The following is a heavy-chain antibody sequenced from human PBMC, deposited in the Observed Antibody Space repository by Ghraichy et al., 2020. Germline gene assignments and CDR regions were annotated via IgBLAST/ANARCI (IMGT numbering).Heavy chain of an antibody. CDR1: GGSFSGYH. Sequence: SETLSLTCAVYGGSFSGYHWSWIRQAPGKGLEWIGEINHSGSTKYNPSLKSRVTISVDTSKNQFSLKLSSVTAADTAVYYCVRSIAPHITIFEIVIARREYFDYWGQGTLVTVSS. J-gene: IGHJ4*02. CDR2: INHSGST. D-gene: IGHD3-3*01. V-gene: IGHV4-34*01. CDR3: VRSIAPHITIFEIVIARREYFDY.